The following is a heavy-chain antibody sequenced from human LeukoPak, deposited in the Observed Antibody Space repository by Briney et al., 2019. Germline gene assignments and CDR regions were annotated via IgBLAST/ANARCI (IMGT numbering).Heavy chain of an antibody. D-gene: IGHD1-26*01. CDR1: GFTFSSYS. CDR2: ISSSSSYI. J-gene: IGHJ4*02. Sequence: PGGSLRLSCAASGFTFSSYSMNWVRQAPGKGLEWVSSISSSSSYIYYADSVKGRFTISRDNAKNSLYLQMNSLRAEDTAVYYCAKPLVGATSFDYWGQGTLVTVSS. CDR3: AKPLVGATSFDY. V-gene: IGHV3-21*01.